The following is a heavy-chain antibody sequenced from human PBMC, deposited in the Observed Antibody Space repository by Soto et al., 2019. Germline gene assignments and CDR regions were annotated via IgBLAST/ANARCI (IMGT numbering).Heavy chain of an antibody. V-gene: IGHV1-69*13. D-gene: IGHD2-15*01. CDR3: ARDRYCSGGSCYSPVGRGVGMDV. CDR2: IIPIFGTA. CDR1: GGTFSSYA. Sequence: SVKVSCKASGGTFSSYAISWLRQAPGQGLEWMGGIIPIFGTANYAQKFQGRVTITADESTSTAYMELSSLRSEDTAVYYCARDRYCSGGSCYSPVGRGVGMDVWGQGTTVTVSS. J-gene: IGHJ6*02.